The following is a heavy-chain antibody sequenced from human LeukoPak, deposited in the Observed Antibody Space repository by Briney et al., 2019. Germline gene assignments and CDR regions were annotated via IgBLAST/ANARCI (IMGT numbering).Heavy chain of an antibody. CDR1: GFTVGSNY. D-gene: IGHD6-13*01. J-gene: IGHJ4*02. V-gene: IGHV3-23*01. CDR2: ISGSGGST. Sequence: GGSLRLSCAASGFTVGSNYMSWVRQAPGKGLEWVSAISGSGGSTYYADSVKGRFTISRDNSKNALYLQMNSLRAEDTAVYYCAKDVGYSSSWYYFDYWGQGTLVTVSS. CDR3: AKDVGYSSSWYYFDY.